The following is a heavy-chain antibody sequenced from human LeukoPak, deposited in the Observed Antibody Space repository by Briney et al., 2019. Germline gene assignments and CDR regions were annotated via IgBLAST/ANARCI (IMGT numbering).Heavy chain of an antibody. CDR1: GFTFSSYG. CDR2: LYYSGST. J-gene: IGHJ6*02. Sequence: GSLRLSCAASGFTFSSYGMHWVRQAPGKGLEWIGSLYYSGSTYYNPSLKSRVTISLDTSKTQFSLELSSVTAADTAVYYCARASGTYFSYSYYGMDIWGQGTTVTVSS. D-gene: IGHD1-26*01. CDR3: ARASGTYFSYSYYGMDI. V-gene: IGHV4-39*07.